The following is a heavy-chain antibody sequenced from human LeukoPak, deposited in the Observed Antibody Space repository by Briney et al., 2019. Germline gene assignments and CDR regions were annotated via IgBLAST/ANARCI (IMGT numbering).Heavy chain of an antibody. CDR3: AREGQLANFDY. CDR1: GVSISSSNSY. CDR2: IYYSGNT. Sequence: SETLSLTCTVSGVSISSSNSYWGWIRQPPGKGLEWIGSIYYSGNTYYNASLKSRVTISVDTSKNQFSLKLSSVTAADTAVYYCAREGQLANFDYWGQGTLVTVSS. D-gene: IGHD6-6*01. V-gene: IGHV4-39*07. J-gene: IGHJ4*02.